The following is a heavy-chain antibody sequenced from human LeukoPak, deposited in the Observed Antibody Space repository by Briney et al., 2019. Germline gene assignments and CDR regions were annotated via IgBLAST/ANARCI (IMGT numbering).Heavy chain of an antibody. V-gene: IGHV3-30*02. CDR1: GFSFGSYG. CDR3: ARILDSALGELGY. Sequence: GGSLRLSCAGSGFSFGSYGMHWVRQAPGKGLEWMAFIRSDGSNKYYADSVKGRFTISRDNSKNTLYLQMNSLRAEDTAVYYCARILDSALGELGYWGQGTLVTVSS. D-gene: IGHD3-16*01. J-gene: IGHJ4*02. CDR2: IRSDGSNK.